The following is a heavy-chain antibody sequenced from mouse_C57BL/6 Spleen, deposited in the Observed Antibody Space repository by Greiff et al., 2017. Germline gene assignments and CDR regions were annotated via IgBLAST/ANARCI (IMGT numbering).Heavy chain of an antibody. CDR1: GYTFTDHT. CDR2: IYPRDGST. J-gene: IGHJ2*01. D-gene: IGHD2-4*01. CDR3: ALYYDYEGYCFDY. Sequence: QVQLQQSDAELVKPGASVKISCKVSGYTFTDHTIHWMKQRPEQGLEWIGYIYPRDGSTKYNAKFKGKATLTADKSSSTAYMQLNSLTSEDSAVYVCALYYDYEGYCFDYWGQGTTLTVSS. V-gene: IGHV1-78*01.